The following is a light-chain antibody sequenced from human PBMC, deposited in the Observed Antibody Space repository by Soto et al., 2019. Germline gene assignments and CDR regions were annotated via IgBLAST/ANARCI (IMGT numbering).Light chain of an antibody. CDR1: SSDVGGYNY. CDR2: DVS. J-gene: IGLJ1*01. V-gene: IGLV2-14*03. CDR3: CSYTTSNTRQIV. Sequence: QSALTQPASVSGSPGQSITISCTGTSSDVGGYNYVSWYQQHPGKAPKFMIYDVSSRPSGVSNRFSGSKSGNTASLTISGLQAEDEADYYCCSYTTSNTRQIVFGTGTKATV.